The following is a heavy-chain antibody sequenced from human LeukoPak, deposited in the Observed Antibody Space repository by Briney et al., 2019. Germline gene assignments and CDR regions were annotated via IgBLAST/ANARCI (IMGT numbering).Heavy chain of an antibody. CDR2: ISYDGSNK. CDR1: GFTFSSYD. CDR3: AKEDVVVITLRYFHY. V-gene: IGHV3-30*18. D-gene: IGHD3-22*01. Sequence: GGSLRLSCAASGFTFSSYDMHWVRQAPGKGLEWVAVISYDGSNKYYADSVKGRFTISRDNSKNTLYLQMNSLRTEDTAIYYCAKEDVVVITLRYFHYWAQGTLVTVSS. J-gene: IGHJ1*01.